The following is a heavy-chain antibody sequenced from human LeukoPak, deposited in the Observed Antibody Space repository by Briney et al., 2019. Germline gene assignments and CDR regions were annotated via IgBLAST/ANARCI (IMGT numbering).Heavy chain of an antibody. CDR1: DGSVWTGDYY. Sequence: SETLSLTCTVSDGSVWTGDYYWGWIRQSPGKGQEWIGNVFYTGRTYYNPSLKSLATISVDTSRNQFSLRLNSVTAADTAVYYCARYRIYYYDSGSYPEGYFDYWGQGTLVTVSS. D-gene: IGHD3-22*01. V-gene: IGHV4-39*01. CDR2: VFYTGRT. J-gene: IGHJ4*02. CDR3: ARYRIYYYDSGSYPEGYFDY.